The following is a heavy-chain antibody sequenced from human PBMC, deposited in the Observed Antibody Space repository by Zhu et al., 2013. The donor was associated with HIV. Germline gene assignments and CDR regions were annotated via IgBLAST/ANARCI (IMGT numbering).Heavy chain of an antibody. J-gene: IGHJ6*02. V-gene: IGHV1-69*01. Sequence: QVQLVQSGAEVKKPGSSVKVSCKASGGTFSSYAISWVRQAPGQGLEWMGGIIPIFGTANYAQKFQGRVTITADESTSTAYMELSSLRSEDTAVYYCARSAIYCSSTSCYGGGGMDVWGQGTTVTVSS. D-gene: IGHD2-2*01. CDR3: ARSAIYCSSTSCYGGGGMDV. CDR1: GGTFSSYA. CDR2: IIPIFGTA.